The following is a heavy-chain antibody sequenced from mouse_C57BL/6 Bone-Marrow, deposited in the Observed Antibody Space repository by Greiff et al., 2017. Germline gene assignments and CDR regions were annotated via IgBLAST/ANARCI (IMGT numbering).Heavy chain of an antibody. CDR1: GYSITSGYY. D-gene: IGHD1-1*01. CDR2: ISYDGHN. CDR3: AREGTTVVGDY. J-gene: IGHJ2*01. Sequence: EVKLQESGPGLVKPSQSLSLTCSVTGYSITSGYYWNWIRQFPGNKLEWMGYISYDGHNNYNPSLKNRISITRDTSKNLFFLKLNSVTTEDTATYYGAREGTTVVGDYCDQGTTLTVTA. V-gene: IGHV3-6*01.